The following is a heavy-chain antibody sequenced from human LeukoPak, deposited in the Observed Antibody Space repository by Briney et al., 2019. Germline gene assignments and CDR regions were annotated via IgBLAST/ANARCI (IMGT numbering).Heavy chain of an antibody. CDR3: ARDWGSYRPYYFDY. Sequence: SETLSLTCTVSGGSTSSGSYYWNWIRQPAGKGLEWIGRIYASGITNYHPSLKSRVAISVDTSKNQFSLRLSSVTAADTAVYYCARDWGSYRPYYFDYWGQGTLVTVSS. CDR1: GGSTSSGSYY. D-gene: IGHD1-26*01. V-gene: IGHV4-61*02. J-gene: IGHJ4*02. CDR2: IYASGIT.